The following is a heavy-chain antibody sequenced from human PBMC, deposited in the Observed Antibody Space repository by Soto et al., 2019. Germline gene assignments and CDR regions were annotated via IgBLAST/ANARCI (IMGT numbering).Heavy chain of an antibody. CDR2: FYYDGSS. CDR1: GGSINNNNYY. V-gene: IGHV4-39*02. CDR3: TTMIVGAYRHPDSDA. D-gene: IGHD3-22*01. Sequence: SETLSLTCTVSGGSINNNNYYWAWIRQPPGKGLSWFASFYYDGSSYSNSSLKSRVTISRDTSKNHFSLRPISMAAADTAVYYGTTMIVGAYRHPDSDAWGQGTLVTVSS. J-gene: IGHJ4*03.